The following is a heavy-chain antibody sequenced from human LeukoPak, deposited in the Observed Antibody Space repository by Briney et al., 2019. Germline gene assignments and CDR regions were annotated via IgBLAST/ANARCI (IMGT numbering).Heavy chain of an antibody. CDR1: GFTFDDHA. V-gene: IGHV3-9*03. CDR2: ISWNSGSI. Sequence: PGGSLRLSCAASGFTFDDHAMHWVRQAPGKGLEWVSGISWNSGSIDYADSVKGRFTISRDNAKNSLYLQMNSLRVEDMALYYCEKSPGADIEVVPGTQHFNYWGQEPLVTVSS. CDR3: EKSPGADIEVVPGTQHFNY. D-gene: IGHD2-2*01. J-gene: IGHJ4*02.